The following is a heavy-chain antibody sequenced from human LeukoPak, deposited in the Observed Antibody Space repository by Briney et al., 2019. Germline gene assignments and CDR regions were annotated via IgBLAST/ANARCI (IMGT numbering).Heavy chain of an antibody. CDR2: MNPDSGDT. CDR1: GYTFTTYD. J-gene: IGHJ4*02. Sequence: ASVRVSCKASGYTFTTYDINWVRQATGQGLEWMRWMNPDSGDTGSAQRFQGRVTLTRDASTNTAYMDLSSLTSDDTAVYYCVRGISNTNSYFDYWGQGTRVTVSS. V-gene: IGHV1-8*01. D-gene: IGHD1-1*01. CDR3: VRGISNTNSYFDY.